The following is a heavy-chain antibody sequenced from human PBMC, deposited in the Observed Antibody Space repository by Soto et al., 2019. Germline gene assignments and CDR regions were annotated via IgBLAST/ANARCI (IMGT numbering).Heavy chain of an antibody. V-gene: IGHV3-64*01. Sequence: EVQLAESGGSLAQPGGSLRLSCGASGFTLSGYAMDWVRQAPGKGLEYVSGISSNGVGTYYANSVQGRFTISRDNSKNTVYLQMGSLRPEDMAVYYCARRARPDFYSMDVWGTGTTVTGPS. J-gene: IGHJ6*03. CDR3: ARRARPDFYSMDV. CDR2: ISSNGVGT. CDR1: GFTLSGYA. D-gene: IGHD6-6*01.